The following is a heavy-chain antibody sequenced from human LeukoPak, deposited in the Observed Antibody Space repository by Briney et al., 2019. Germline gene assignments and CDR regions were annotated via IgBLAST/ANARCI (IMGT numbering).Heavy chain of an antibody. CDR1: GYTFTSYG. Sequence: GASVKVSCKASGYTFTSYGINWVRQATGQGLEWMGWMNPNSGNTGYAQKFQGRVTITGNTSISTAYMELSSLRSEDTTVYYCARGQISLAANYYYYYMDVWGKGTTVTVSS. CDR3: ARGQISLAANYYYYYMDV. D-gene: IGHD3-3*02. J-gene: IGHJ6*03. V-gene: IGHV1-8*03. CDR2: MNPNSGNT.